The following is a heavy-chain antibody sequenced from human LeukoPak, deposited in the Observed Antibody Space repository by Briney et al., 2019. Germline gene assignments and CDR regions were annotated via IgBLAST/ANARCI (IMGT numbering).Heavy chain of an antibody. CDR1: GGSISSSNW. V-gene: IGHV4-4*02. CDR2: IYHSGST. D-gene: IGHD3-22*01. CDR3: ASSYYDSSGYRWFDP. J-gene: IGHJ5*02. Sequence: SETLSLTCAVSGGSISSSNWWSWVRQPPGKGLEWIGEIYHSGSTNYNPSLKSRVTISVDKSKNQFSLKLSSVTAADTAVYYCASSYYDSSGYRWFDPWGQGTLVTVPS.